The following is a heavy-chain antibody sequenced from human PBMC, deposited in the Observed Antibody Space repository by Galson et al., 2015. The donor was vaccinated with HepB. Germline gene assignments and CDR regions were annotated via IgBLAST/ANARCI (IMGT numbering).Heavy chain of an antibody. CDR3: ERDTVVVAATMDV. D-gene: IGHD2-15*01. J-gene: IGHJ6*04. CDR1: ASFSGYY. Sequence: ASFSGYYCSWIRQTPGKGLEWIGEINHSGSTNYNSSLKSRVTISVDTSKNQFSLKLSSVTAADTAVYYCERDTVVVAATMDVWGKGTTVTVSS. V-gene: IGHV4-34*01. CDR2: INHSGST.